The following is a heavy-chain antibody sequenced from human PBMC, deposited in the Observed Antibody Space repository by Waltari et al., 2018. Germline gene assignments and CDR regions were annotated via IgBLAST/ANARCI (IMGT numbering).Heavy chain of an antibody. CDR1: GGTFSSYA. CDR2: IIPIFGTA. V-gene: IGHV1-69*05. J-gene: IGHJ6*03. Sequence: QVQLVQSGAEVKKPGSSVKVSCKASGGTFSSYAISWVRQAPGQGLEWMGGIIPIFGTANYAQKFQGRVTITTDESTSTAYMELSSLRSEDTAVYYCARHLAAAGTPRYYYYYMDVWGKGTTVTVSS. CDR3: ARHLAAAGTPRYYYYYMDV. D-gene: IGHD6-13*01.